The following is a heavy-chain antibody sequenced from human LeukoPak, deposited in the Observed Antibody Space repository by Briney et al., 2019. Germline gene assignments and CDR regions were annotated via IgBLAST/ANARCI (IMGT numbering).Heavy chain of an antibody. V-gene: IGHV1-8*01. CDR2: MNPNSGNT. CDR1: GYTFTSYD. CDR3: ARGRGAYCGGDCSYFDY. Sequence: ASVKVSCKASGYTFTSYDINWVRQATGQGPEWMGWMNPNSGNTGYAQKFQGRVTMTRNTSISKAYMELSSLRSEDTAVYYCARGRGAYCGGDCSYFDYWGKGTLVTVSS. D-gene: IGHD2-21*02. J-gene: IGHJ4*02.